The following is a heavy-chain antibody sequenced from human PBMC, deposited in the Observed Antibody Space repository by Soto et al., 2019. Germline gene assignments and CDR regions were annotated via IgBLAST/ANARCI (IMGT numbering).Heavy chain of an antibody. Sequence: GGSLRLSCAASGFTFTDYALSWVRQAPGKGLEWVATISGIGGSTYLADSVKGRLSISRDNSKNTVSLLMNSLRAEDTAVYFCARGSSGYISSWYYFDYWGRVTLVTVSS. D-gene: IGHD6-13*01. J-gene: IGHJ4*02. CDR1: GFTFTDYA. V-gene: IGHV3-23*01. CDR3: ARGSSGYISSWYYFDY. CDR2: ISGIGGST.